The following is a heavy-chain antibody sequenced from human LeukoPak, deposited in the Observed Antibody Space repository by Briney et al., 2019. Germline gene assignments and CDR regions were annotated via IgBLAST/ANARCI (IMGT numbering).Heavy chain of an antibody. CDR3: TKDQWIEEMLGSHCDY. D-gene: IGHD5-12*01. V-gene: IGHV3-30*02. CDR1: RFTFSSYG. J-gene: IGHJ4*02. CDR2: IRYDGSNS. Sequence: GGSLRLSCVGSRFTFSSYGMHWVRQAPGEGLEWVAFIRYDGSNSYYIDSVKGRFTISRDNSKNTLYLQMNSLRAEDTAVYYCTKDQWIEEMLGSHCDYWGQGTLVTVSS.